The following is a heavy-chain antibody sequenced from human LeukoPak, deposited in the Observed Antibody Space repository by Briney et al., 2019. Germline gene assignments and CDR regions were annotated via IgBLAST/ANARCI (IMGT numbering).Heavy chain of an antibody. V-gene: IGHV4-34*01. Sequence: KPSETLSLTCAVYGGSFSGYYWSWIRQPPGEGLEWIGEINHSGSTNYNPSLKSRVTISVDTSKTQFSLKLSSVTAADTAVYYCARGRGDSSSWYSYYYYYMDVWGKGTTVTVSS. D-gene: IGHD6-13*01. CDR1: GGSFSGYY. J-gene: IGHJ6*03. CDR2: INHSGST. CDR3: ARGRGDSSSWYSYYYYYMDV.